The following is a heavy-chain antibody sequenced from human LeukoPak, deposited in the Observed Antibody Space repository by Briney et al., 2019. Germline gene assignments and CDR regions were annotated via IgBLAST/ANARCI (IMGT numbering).Heavy chain of an antibody. CDR3: ARQVGATNFDY. D-gene: IGHD1-26*01. CDR2: INHSGST. CDR1: GGSFSGYY. J-gene: IGHJ4*02. V-gene: IGHV4-34*01. Sequence: SETLSLTCAVYGGSFSGYYWSWIRQPPGKGLEWIGEINHSGSTNYNPSLKSRVTISVDTSKNQFSLKLSSVTAADTAVYYCARQVGATNFDYWGQGTLVTVSS.